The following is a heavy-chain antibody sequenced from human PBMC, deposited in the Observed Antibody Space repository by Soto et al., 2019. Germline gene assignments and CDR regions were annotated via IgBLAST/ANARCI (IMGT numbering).Heavy chain of an antibody. CDR2: IYPGDSDT. D-gene: IGHD6-13*01. Sequence: PGESLKISCKGSGYSFSSYWINWARQMPGEGLEWMGIIYPGDSDTRYSPSFQGQVTISADKSISTAYLQWRSLKASDTAMYYCARHHGSPGSYFGMDVWGQGTTVTVSS. CDR3: ARHHGSPGSYFGMDV. V-gene: IGHV5-51*01. J-gene: IGHJ6*02. CDR1: GYSFSSYW.